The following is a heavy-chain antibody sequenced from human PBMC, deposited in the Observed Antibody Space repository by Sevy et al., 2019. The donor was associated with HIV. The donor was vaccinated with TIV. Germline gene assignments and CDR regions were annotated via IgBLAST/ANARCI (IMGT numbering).Heavy chain of an antibody. CDR2: IYYSGNT. V-gene: IGHV4-59*01. D-gene: IGHD6-6*01. Sequence: WETLSLTCTVSGGSISSYYWSWIRQPPGKGLEWIGYIYYSGNTNYNPSLKSRVTISVDTSKNQFSLKLSSVTAADTAVYYCARGYYSSSAYRTFANFDYWGQGTLVTVSS. J-gene: IGHJ4*02. CDR1: GGSISSYY. CDR3: ARGYYSSSAYRTFANFDY.